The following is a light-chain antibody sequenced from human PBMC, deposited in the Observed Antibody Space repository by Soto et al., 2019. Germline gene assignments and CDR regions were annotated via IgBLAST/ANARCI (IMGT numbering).Light chain of an antibody. Sequence: AIRMTQSPSSLSAATGHRVTITCRASQDVSGYVAWYQQKPGKAPKLLMYDTSTLQTGVPSRFSGSGSGTVFTLTITCLQSEDYSTYYCQQYYSHATCGQGTMVEIK. J-gene: IGKJ1*01. V-gene: IGKV1-8*01. CDR2: DTS. CDR1: QDVSGY. CDR3: QQYYSHAT.